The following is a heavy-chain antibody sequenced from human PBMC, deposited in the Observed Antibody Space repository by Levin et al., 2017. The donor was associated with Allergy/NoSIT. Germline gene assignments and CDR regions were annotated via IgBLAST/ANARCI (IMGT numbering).Heavy chain of an antibody. J-gene: IGHJ4*02. CDR2: IYPGDSDP. CDR3: AGGRGYSYGTPY. V-gene: IGHV5-51*01. Sequence: GGSLRLSCKDSGYSFTSYWIGWVRQLPGKGLEWMGIIYPGDSDPRYSPSFQGQVTISADKSISTAYLQWSSLKASDTAMYYCAGGRGYSYGTPYWGQGTLVTVSS. D-gene: IGHD5-18*01. CDR1: GYSFTSYW.